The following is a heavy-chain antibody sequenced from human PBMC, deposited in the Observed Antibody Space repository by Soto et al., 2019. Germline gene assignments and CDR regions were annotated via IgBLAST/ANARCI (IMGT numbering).Heavy chain of an antibody. Sequence: QVQLQESGPGLVKSSETLSLSCTVSGGSISSYYWNWIRQPPGKGLEWIGYIYFTGSTIYNPSLKSRVTISVDTSKNQFSLNLNSVTAADTAVYFCARSRGAASNFDYWGQGTLVTVSS. V-gene: IGHV4-59*01. CDR1: GGSISSYY. J-gene: IGHJ4*02. D-gene: IGHD3-10*01. CDR3: ARSRGAASNFDY. CDR2: IYFTGST.